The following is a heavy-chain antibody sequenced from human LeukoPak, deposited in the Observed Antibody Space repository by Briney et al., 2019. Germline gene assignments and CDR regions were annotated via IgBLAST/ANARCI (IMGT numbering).Heavy chain of an antibody. CDR3: ARGRSLFVVVVAATPYYFDY. Sequence: PSETLSLTCAVYGGSFSGYYWSWIRQPPGKGLEWIGEINHSGSTNYNPSLKSRVTISVDTSKNQFSLKLSSVTAADTAVYYCARGRSLFVVVVAATPYYFDYWGQGTLVTVSS. CDR1: GGSFSGYY. D-gene: IGHD2-15*01. J-gene: IGHJ4*02. V-gene: IGHV4-34*01. CDR2: INHSGST.